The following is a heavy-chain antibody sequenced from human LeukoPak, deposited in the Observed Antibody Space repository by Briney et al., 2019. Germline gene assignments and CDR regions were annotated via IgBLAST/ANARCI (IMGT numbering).Heavy chain of an antibody. Sequence: GGSLRLSCAASGFTFSSYAMSCVRQAPGKGLEWVSAISGSGGNTYYADSVKGRFTISRDNSENTLYLQMNSLRAEDTAVYYCAKAKTMTHDAFDIWGQGTMVTVSS. CDR2: ISGSGGNT. J-gene: IGHJ3*02. CDR3: AKAKTMTHDAFDI. V-gene: IGHV3-23*01. D-gene: IGHD3-22*01. CDR1: GFTFSSYA.